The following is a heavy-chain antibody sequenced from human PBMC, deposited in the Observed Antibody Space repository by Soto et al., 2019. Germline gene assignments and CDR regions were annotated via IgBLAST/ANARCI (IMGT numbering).Heavy chain of an antibody. V-gene: IGHV4-59*08. Sequence: PSETLSLTCTVSGGSISSYYWRWIRQPPGKGLEWIGYIYYSGSTNYNPSLKSRVTISVDTSKNQFSLKLSSVTAADTAVYYCARRIAVAGYYFDYWGQGTLVTVSS. CDR1: GGSISSYY. CDR2: IYYSGST. D-gene: IGHD6-19*01. J-gene: IGHJ4*02. CDR3: ARRIAVAGYYFDY.